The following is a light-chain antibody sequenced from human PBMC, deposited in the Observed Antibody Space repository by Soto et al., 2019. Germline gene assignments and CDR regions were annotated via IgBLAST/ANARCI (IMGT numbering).Light chain of an antibody. CDR3: QQYQSYWK. CDR2: KAS. Sequence: DIQMTQSPSTLSASVGDRVTITCRASQNISTYLAWYQQIPGRAPTLLIYKASNLEGGVPSRFSGSGSGTEFTLTINSLQTDDFSTYYCQQYQSYWKFGQGTKVDI. CDR1: QNISTY. V-gene: IGKV1-5*03. J-gene: IGKJ1*01.